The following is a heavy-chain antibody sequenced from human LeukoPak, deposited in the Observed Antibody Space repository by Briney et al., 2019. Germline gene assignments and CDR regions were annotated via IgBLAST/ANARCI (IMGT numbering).Heavy chain of an antibody. Sequence: KPGGSLRLSCAASGFTFSTYTMNWVRQAPGKGLEWVSSISRSSRYIFYADSIKGRFTISRDNAKNSLYLQVNSLRAEDTAVYYCARARNYYDSSGYLDCWGQGTQVTVSS. J-gene: IGHJ4*02. CDR3: ARARNYYDSSGYLDC. D-gene: IGHD3-22*01. CDR1: GFTFSTYT. CDR2: ISRSSRYI. V-gene: IGHV3-21*01.